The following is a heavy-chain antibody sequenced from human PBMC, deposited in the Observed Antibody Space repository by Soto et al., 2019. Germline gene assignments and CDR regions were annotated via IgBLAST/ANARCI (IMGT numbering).Heavy chain of an antibody. CDR2: ISSSSFTI. CDR3: ARTPLTGTRGAFDI. J-gene: IGHJ3*02. Sequence: PGGSLRLSCAASGFRFSDYSMNWVRQAPGRGLEWVSYISSSSFTIHYADSVEGRFAISRDNAKNSLYLQMNSLRAEDTAVYYCARTPLTGTRGAFDIWGQGTMVTVSS. CDR1: GFRFSDYS. D-gene: IGHD1-20*01. V-gene: IGHV3-48*01.